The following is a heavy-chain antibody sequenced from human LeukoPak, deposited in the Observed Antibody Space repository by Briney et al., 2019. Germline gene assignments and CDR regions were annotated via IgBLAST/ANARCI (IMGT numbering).Heavy chain of an antibody. CDR1: GTFISPYH. J-gene: IGHJ3*02. D-gene: IGHD2-8*01. CDR3: ARVLCVSNGICYAFDI. V-gene: IGHV4-4*07. Sequence: SETLSLTCTLSGTFISPYHWSWFPQSAGKGLECIGLMYSSGSSNHSPSLKSRLTISPDNYKNQFSLRLSSVTAADTAVYYRARVLCVSNGICYAFDIWGQGTTVIVSS. CDR2: MYSSGSS.